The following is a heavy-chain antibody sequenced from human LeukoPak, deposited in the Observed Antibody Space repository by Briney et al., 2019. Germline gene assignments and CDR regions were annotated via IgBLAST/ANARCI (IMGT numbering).Heavy chain of an antibody. CDR2: INPSGGST. CDR3: ARGAVAGTLTSGYYMDV. D-gene: IGHD6-19*01. V-gene: IGHV1-46*01. J-gene: IGHJ6*03. Sequence: AASVKVSCKASGYTFTSYYMHWVRQAPGQGLEWMGIINPSGGSTSYAQKFQGRVTMTRDTSTSTVYMELSSLRSEDTAVYYCARGAVAGTLTSGYYMDVWGKGTTVTVSS. CDR1: GYTFTSYY.